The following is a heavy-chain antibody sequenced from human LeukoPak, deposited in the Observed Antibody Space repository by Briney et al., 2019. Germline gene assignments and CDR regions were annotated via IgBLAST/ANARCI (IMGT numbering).Heavy chain of an antibody. J-gene: IGHJ4*02. CDR1: GFTFSSYA. CDR3: AKSPYIVVVVAATLYFDY. CDR2: ISGSGGST. V-gene: IGHV3-23*01. Sequence: GGSLRLSCAASGFTFSSYAMSWVRQAPGKGLEWVSAISGSGGSTYYADPVKGRFTISRDNSKNTLYLQMNSLRAEDTAVYYCAKSPYIVVVVAATLYFDYWGQGTLVTVSS. D-gene: IGHD2-15*01.